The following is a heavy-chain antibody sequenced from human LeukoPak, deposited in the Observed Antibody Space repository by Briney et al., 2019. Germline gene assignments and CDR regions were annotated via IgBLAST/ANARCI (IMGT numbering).Heavy chain of an antibody. CDR2: IHYTGST. CDR3: ARASYSYDINGWVPFDY. J-gene: IGHJ4*02. D-gene: IGHD3-22*01. CDR1: GGSISSYY. V-gene: IGHV4-59*08. Sequence: SETLSLTCTVSGGSISSYYWSWIRQPPGKGLECIGYIHYTGSTNYNPSLKSRVTISVETSKNQFSLRLSSVTAADTAVYYCARASYSYDINGWVPFDYWGQGTLVTVSS.